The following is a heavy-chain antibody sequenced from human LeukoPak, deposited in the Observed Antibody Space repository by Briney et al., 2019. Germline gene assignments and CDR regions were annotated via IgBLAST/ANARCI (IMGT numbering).Heavy chain of an antibody. V-gene: IGHV1-18*01. J-gene: IGHJ4*02. CDR2: ISAYNGNT. CDR3: GRGLSRYPLETLDC. CDR1: GYTFTSYG. D-gene: IGHD1-1*01. Sequence: ASVKVSCKASGYTFTSYGISWVRQAPGQGLEWMGWISAYNGNTNYAQKLQGRVTMTTDTSTSTAYMELRSLRSDDTAVYYCGRGLSRYPLETLDCWGQGTLVTVSS.